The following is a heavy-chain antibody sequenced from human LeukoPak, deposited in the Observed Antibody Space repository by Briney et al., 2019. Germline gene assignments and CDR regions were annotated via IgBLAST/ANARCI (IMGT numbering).Heavy chain of an antibody. V-gene: IGHV1-46*01. Sequence: ASVKVSCKASGYSFTTYDINWVRQAPGQGLEWMGIINPSGGGTSYAQKFQGRVTMTRDTSTSTVYMELSSLRSEDTAVYYCARAPPLSSDSAFDIWGQGTMVTVSS. CDR1: GYSFTTYD. CDR3: ARAPPLSSDSAFDI. D-gene: IGHD6-19*01. J-gene: IGHJ3*02. CDR2: INPSGGGT.